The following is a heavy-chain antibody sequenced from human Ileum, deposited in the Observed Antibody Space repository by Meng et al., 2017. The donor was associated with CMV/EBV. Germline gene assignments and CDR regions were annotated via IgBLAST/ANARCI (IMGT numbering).Heavy chain of an antibody. CDR2: IFWDDDK. J-gene: IGHJ4*02. CDR1: GFSLTTSGVG. V-gene: IGHV2-5*02. CDR3: AHGFAVAYKRSVFDY. D-gene: IGHD3-16*01. Sequence: QITLKESGPTLVKPTQTLTLTCTLSGFSLTTSGVGVGWIRQPPQKALEWLAFIFWDDDKRYSPSLKSRLTITKDTSKNQVVLTMTDMDPADTATYYCAHGFAVAYKRSVFDYWGQGTLVTVSS.